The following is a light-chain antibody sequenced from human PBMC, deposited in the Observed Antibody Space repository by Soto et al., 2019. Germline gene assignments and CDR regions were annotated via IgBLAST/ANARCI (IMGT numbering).Light chain of an antibody. CDR3: QQYTDWPRT. CDR1: QSVSSN. V-gene: IGKV3-15*01. CDR2: VAS. Sequence: EIVMTQSPATLSVSLGERATLSCRASQSVSSNLAWYRQKPGQAPRLLIYVASTRATGIPARFSGSGSGTEFTLTISSLQSEDFAVYYCQQYTDWPRTFGQGTKVEIK. J-gene: IGKJ1*01.